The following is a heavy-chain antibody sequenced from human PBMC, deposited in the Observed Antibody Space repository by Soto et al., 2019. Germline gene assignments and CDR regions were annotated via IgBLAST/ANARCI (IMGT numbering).Heavy chain of an antibody. V-gene: IGHV4-39*01. D-gene: IGHD7-27*01. J-gene: IGHJ2*01. CDR2: IYYSGST. CDR3: ARHGNWGSPWYFDL. Sequence: QLQLQESGPGLVKPSETLSLTCTVSGGSISSSSYYWGWIRQPPGKGLEWIGSIYYSGSTYYNPSLQSRVTISVDTSNNQFSLKLSSVTAADTAVYYCARHGNWGSPWYFDLWGRGTLVTVSS. CDR1: GGSISSSSYY.